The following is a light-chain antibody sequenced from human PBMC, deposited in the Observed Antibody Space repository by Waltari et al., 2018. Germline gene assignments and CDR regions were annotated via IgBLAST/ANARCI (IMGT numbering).Light chain of an antibody. J-gene: IGLJ1*01. CDR2: EVR. CDR1: RTYLGTYNV. Sequence: QSALTQPASMSGSPGHSITISCPGTRTYLGTYNVVSWYQHHPGKAPKLIIYEVRKRPSGISDRFSGSMSGSTASLTISRLQAEDEAEYYCCSFAGNSYVFGTGTKVTVL. CDR3: CSFAGNSYV. V-gene: IGLV2-23*02.